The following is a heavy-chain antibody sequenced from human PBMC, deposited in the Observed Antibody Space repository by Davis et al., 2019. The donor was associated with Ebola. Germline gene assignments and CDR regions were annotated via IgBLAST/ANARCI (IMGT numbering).Heavy chain of an antibody. J-gene: IGHJ5*02. CDR3: AKDSGWQMSP. V-gene: IGHV3-23*01. CDR1: GFTFSNFV. Sequence: GESLKISCAASGFTFSNFVMNWVRQAPGKGPEWVSTINSADNTYYADFVKGRFTISRDNSKNTLYLQMNSLTVEDTAIYYCAKDSGWQMSPWGQGTLVIVSS. CDR2: INSADNT. D-gene: IGHD6-19*01.